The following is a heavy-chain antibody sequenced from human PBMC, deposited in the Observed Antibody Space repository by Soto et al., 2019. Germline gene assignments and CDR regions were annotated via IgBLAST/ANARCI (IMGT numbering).Heavy chain of an antibody. CDR1: GFTFSDYY. V-gene: IGHV3-11*05. J-gene: IGHJ6*02. CDR3: ARGDHDTSGQRKVYGVDV. D-gene: IGHD3-22*01. Sequence: QVQLVESGGGLVKPGGSLRLSCAASGFTFSDYYMTWIRQAPGKGLEWVSYVSSTSTNTNYADSVKGRFTISRDNAKNLLYLQMNSLRPEDTAVYYCARGDHDTSGQRKVYGVDVWGHGTTVTVSS. CDR2: VSSTSTNT.